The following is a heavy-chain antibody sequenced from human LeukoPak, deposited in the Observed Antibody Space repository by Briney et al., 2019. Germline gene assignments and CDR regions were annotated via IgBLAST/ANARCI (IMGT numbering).Heavy chain of an antibody. CDR1: GFTFSRDR. CDR2: IGISSGNT. V-gene: IGHV3-48*04. J-gene: IGHJ4*02. D-gene: IGHD5-12*01. Sequence: PGGALRLSGAASGFTFSRDRMNGVGQAPGKGLEWISYIGISSGNTKYADSVKGRFTISGDNAKNSLSLHMNSLRVEDPAVYYCARDYRYAFDNWGQGILVTVSS. CDR3: ARDYRYAFDN.